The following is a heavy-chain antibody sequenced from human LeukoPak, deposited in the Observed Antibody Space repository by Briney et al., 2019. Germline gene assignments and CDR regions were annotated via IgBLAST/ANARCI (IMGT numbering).Heavy chain of an antibody. CDR1: GFTYSDYY. J-gene: IGHJ4*02. D-gene: IGHD5-24*01. Sequence: GGSLRLXCAASGFTYSDYYMSWIRLAPGKGLESVSYISSSGSTIYYADSVKGRFTISRDNAKNSLYLQMNSLRAEDTAVYYCARDVREMATNTYYFDYWGQRTLVTVSS. V-gene: IGHV3-11*04. CDR3: ARDVREMATNTYYFDY. CDR2: ISSSGSTI.